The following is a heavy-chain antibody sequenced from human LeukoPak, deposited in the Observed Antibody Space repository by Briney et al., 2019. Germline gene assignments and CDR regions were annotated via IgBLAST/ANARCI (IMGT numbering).Heavy chain of an antibody. V-gene: IGHV3-23*01. D-gene: IGHD2-15*01. Sequence: TGGSLRLSCAASGFTFSSYAMSWVRQAPGKGLEWVSAISGSGSSTYYADSVKGRFTISRDNSKNTLYLQMNSLRAEDTAVYYCAKDLIRGLVVVAATPQPPYAWGQGTLVTVSS. CDR1: GFTFSSYA. CDR3: AKDLIRGLVVVAATPQPPYA. J-gene: IGHJ5*02. CDR2: ISGSGSST.